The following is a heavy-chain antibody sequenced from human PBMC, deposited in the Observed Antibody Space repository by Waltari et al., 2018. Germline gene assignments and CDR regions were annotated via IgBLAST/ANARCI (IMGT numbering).Heavy chain of an antibody. J-gene: IGHJ4*02. Sequence: QVQLQESGPGLVKPSETLSLTCAVSGDSITSASYWGWIRQPPGKGREWIGYVYHFGSSSYNPSLMSRVTMSVDTSKRHFSLNLSSVTAADTAVYYCARHESAHYGGFDSWGRGTLVTVSA. CDR1: GDSITSASY. V-gene: IGHV4-38-2*01. CDR3: ARHESAHYGGFDS. CDR2: VYHFGSS. D-gene: IGHD4-17*01.